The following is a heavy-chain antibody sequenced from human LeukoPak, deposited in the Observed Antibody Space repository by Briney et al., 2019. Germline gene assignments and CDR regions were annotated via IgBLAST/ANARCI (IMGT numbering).Heavy chain of an antibody. CDR2: INSDGTTT. V-gene: IGHV3-74*01. D-gene: IGHD3-10*01. CDR1: GFSFSIYY. CDR3: VLYGLGSPH. J-gene: IGHJ4*02. Sequence: GGSLRLSCAASGFSFSIYYMHWVRQAPGKGLVWVSRINSDGTTTVYADSVRGRFTISRDNAKNTLYLRMNGLRAEGTAVYYCVLYGLGSPHWGQGTLVTVSS.